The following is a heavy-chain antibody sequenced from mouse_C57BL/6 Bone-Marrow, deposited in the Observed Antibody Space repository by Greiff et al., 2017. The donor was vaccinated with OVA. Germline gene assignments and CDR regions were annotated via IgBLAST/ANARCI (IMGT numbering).Heavy chain of an antibody. CDR2: IHPNSGST. V-gene: IGHV1-64*01. Sequence: QVQLQQPGAELVKPGASVKLSCKASGYTFTSYWMHWVKQRPGQGLEWIGMIHPNSGSTNYNEKFKSKATLTVDKSSSTAYMQLSSLTSEDSAVYYCVPYDYDAMDYWGQGTSVTVSS. CDR3: VPYDYDAMDY. D-gene: IGHD6-5*01. CDR1: GYTFTSYW. J-gene: IGHJ4*01.